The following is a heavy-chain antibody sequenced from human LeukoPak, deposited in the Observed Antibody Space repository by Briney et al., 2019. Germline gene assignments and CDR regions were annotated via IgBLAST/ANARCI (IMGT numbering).Heavy chain of an antibody. D-gene: IGHD3-10*01. J-gene: IGHJ4*02. Sequence: GGSLRLSCAASGFTVSSNYMSWVRQAPGKGLELVSLIYTGGSTSYADSVKGRFTISRDNSKNTLYLQMNSLRAEDTAVYYCARGRPMGYFDDWGQGTLVTVSS. CDR2: IYTGGST. CDR1: GFTVSSNY. CDR3: ARGRPMGYFDD. V-gene: IGHV3-53*01.